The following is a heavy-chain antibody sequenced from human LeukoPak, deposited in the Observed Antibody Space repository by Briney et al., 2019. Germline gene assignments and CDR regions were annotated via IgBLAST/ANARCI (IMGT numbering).Heavy chain of an antibody. Sequence: GGSLRLSCAASGFTVSSNYMSWVRQAPGKGLEWVSVIYSGGSTYYADSVKGRFTISRDNSKNTLYLQMNSLRAEDSAVYYCARGFGYSNNYYFDYWGQGTLVTVSS. CDR2: IYSGGST. V-gene: IGHV3-66*01. CDR1: GFTVSSNY. D-gene: IGHD6-13*01. CDR3: ARGFGYSNNYYFDY. J-gene: IGHJ4*02.